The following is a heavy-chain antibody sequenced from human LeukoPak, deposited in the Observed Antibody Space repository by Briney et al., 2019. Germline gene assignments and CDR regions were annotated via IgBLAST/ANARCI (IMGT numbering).Heavy chain of an antibody. CDR2: INSDGSET. J-gene: IGHJ4*02. Sequence: GGSLRLSCVASGFIFSNHWMHWVRQAPGKGLVWVSRINSDGSETNYADSVKGRFTISRDNSKNTLYLQMNSLRAEDTAVYYCAKGTYYDFSSPFDYWGQGTLVTVSS. CDR1: GFIFSNHW. D-gene: IGHD3-3*01. CDR3: AKGTYYDFSSPFDY. V-gene: IGHV3-74*01.